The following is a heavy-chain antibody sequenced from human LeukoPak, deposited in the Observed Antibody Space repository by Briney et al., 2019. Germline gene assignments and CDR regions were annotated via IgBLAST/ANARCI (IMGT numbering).Heavy chain of an antibody. D-gene: IGHD4-17*01. Sequence: PGGSLRLSCAASAFSFSKFALIWVRQAPGKGLEWVSAITANGGYTLYADAVKGRFTVSRDNSKNTLYLQINSLRPEDTALYYCAKDPNGDYIRAFDFWGQGTKLTVCS. J-gene: IGHJ3*01. V-gene: IGHV3-23*01. CDR2: ITANGGYT. CDR1: AFSFSKFA. CDR3: AKDPNGDYIRAFDF.